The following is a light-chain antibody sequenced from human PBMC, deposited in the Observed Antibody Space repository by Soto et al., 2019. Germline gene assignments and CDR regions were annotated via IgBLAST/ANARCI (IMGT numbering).Light chain of an antibody. Sequence: DIQMTQSPSSLSASVGDRVTITCRASQGIRNYLAWYQQKPGKVPKLLIYAASTLQSGVPSRFSGIGSGTDFTLTISSLQPEDVATYYCQKYNSAPLTFGGGTKVEIK. J-gene: IGKJ4*01. CDR1: QGIRNY. V-gene: IGKV1-27*01. CDR3: QKYNSAPLT. CDR2: AAS.